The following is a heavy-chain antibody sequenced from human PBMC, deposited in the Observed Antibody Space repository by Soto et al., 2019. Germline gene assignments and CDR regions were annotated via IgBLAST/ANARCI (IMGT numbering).Heavy chain of an antibody. D-gene: IGHD4-17*01. CDR3: VSQRTTVPTQAYFDY. CDR1: GGSVTKSSYY. V-gene: IGHV4-39*01. CDR2: VYYRGRS. Sequence: PSETLSLTCTVSGGSVTKSSYYWGWIRQSPGKGLEWIGSVYYRGRSYSKSSVKSRVTISVDTSKNWSSLSLNSVTASDTAVYFCVSQRTTVPTQAYFDYWGPGALVTVSS. J-gene: IGHJ4*02.